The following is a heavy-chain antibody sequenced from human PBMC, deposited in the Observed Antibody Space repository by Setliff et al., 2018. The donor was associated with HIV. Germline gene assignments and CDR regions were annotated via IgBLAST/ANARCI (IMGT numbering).Heavy chain of an antibody. J-gene: IGHJ4*02. CDR1: GDTFTTYA. D-gene: IGHD6-19*01. CDR3: ARGILLGAGTLDY. CDR2: IIPSLTLV. Sequence: SVKVSCKTSGDTFTTYALNWVRQAPGQGLEWMGGIIPSLTLVNYEQKFRGRLTITADKSTTTAYMELSGLRSEDTAVYYCARGILLGAGTLDYWGQGTLVTVSS. V-gene: IGHV1-69*10.